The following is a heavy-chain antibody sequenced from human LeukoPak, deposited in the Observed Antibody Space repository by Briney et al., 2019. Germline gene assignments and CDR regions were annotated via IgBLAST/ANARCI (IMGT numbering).Heavy chain of an antibody. CDR2: IDGGGGRT. D-gene: IGHD3-16*02. J-gene: IGHJ4*02. V-gene: IGHV3-23*01. Sequence: GGSLRLSCAASGFTFSSYAMSWVRQAPGVGLEWVSAIDGGGGRTWHADSVRGRFTISRDNAKNSLYLQMNSLRAEDTAVYYCARDWDYVWGSYRYLYFDYWGQGTLVTVSS. CDR1: GFTFSSYA. CDR3: ARDWDYVWGSYRYLYFDY.